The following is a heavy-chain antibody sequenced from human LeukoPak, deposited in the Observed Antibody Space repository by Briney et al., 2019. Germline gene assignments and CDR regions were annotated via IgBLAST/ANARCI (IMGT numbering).Heavy chain of an antibody. Sequence: SETLSLTCTVSGGSISSYYWSWIRQSPGKGLEWIGYIYTSGSTNYNPSLKSRVTISVDTSKNQFSLKLSSVTAADTAVYYCARHLIVVVPAAHDAFDIWGQGTMVTVSS. CDR2: IYTSGST. CDR1: GGSISSYY. D-gene: IGHD2-2*01. J-gene: IGHJ3*02. CDR3: ARHLIVVVPAAHDAFDI. V-gene: IGHV4-4*09.